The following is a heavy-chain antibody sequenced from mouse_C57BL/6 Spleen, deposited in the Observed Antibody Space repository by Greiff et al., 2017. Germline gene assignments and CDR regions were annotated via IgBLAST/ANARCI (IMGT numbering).Heavy chain of an antibody. CDR1: GYAFSSSW. V-gene: IGHV1-82*01. J-gene: IGHJ4*01. CDR2: IYPGDGDT. CDR3: AGGLGRGYYAMDY. Sequence: VKLVESGPELVKPGASVKISCKASGYAFSSSWMNWVKQRPGKGLEWIGRIYPGDGDTNYNGKFKGKATLTADKSSSTAYMQLSSLTSEDSAVYFCAGGLGRGYYAMDYWGQGTSVTVSS. D-gene: IGHD4-1*01.